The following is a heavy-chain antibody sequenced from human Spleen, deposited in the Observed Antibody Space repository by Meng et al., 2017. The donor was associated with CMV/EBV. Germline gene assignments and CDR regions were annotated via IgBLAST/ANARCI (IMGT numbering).Heavy chain of an antibody. CDR1: GESLSHNY. V-gene: IGHV4-34*01. D-gene: IGHD5-12*01. Sequence: CGFYGESLSHNYLTWIRQSPGKRPEWIGDINHRGVTTYNPSFNSRVTISIEPPKNQLFLKLTSVTAADTAVYYCARMDIAATNFFDPWGPGILVTVSS. CDR2: INHRGVT. J-gene: IGHJ5*02. CDR3: ARMDIAATNFFDP.